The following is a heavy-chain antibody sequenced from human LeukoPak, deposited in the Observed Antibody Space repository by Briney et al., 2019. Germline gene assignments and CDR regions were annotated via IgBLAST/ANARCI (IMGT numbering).Heavy chain of an antibody. D-gene: IGHD2/OR15-2a*01. CDR2: INSDGSWT. Sequence: GGFLRLSCAASGNYWMHWVRQAPGKGLVWVSHINSDGSWTSYADSVKGRFTISKDNAKNTVYLQMNSLRAEDTAVYYCVSFYETYWGRGTLVTVSS. CDR3: VSFYETY. V-gene: IGHV3-74*01. CDR1: GNYW. J-gene: IGHJ4*02.